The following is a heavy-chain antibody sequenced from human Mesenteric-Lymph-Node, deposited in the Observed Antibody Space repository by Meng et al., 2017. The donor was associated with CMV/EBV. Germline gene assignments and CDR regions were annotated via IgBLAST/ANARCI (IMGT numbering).Heavy chain of an antibody. CDR2: ISSNSNTK. CDR3: ARDSTLYYTYGMDV. Sequence: ESLKISCAASGFTFRLYRMNWVRQAPGTGLEWLSYISSNSNTKYYADSVKGRFTISRDNAKNSLYLQMNSLRAEDTPVYYCARDSTLYYTYGMDVWGQGTTVTVSS. V-gene: IGHV3-48*04. J-gene: IGHJ6*02. D-gene: IGHD3-10*01. CDR1: GFTFRLYR.